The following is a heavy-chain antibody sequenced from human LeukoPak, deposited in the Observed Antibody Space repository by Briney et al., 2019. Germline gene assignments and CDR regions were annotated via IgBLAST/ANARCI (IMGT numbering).Heavy chain of an antibody. D-gene: IGHD3-22*01. CDR1: GFTFSTYA. J-gene: IGHJ4*02. CDR3: ARTYYYDSSGYWAPGAYYFDY. V-gene: IGHV3-23*01. Sequence: GGSLRLSCAASGFTFSTYAMSWVRQAPGKGVEWVSAISGSGGGTHYADSVKGRFTISRDNSKNTLYLQMNSLRAEDTAVYYCARTYYYDSSGYWAPGAYYFDYWGQGTLVTVSS. CDR2: ISGSGGGT.